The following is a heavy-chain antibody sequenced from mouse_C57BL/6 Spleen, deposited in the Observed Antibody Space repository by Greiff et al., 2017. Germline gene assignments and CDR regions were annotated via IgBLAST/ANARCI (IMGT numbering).Heavy chain of an antibody. J-gene: IGHJ3*01. CDR1: GYTFTSYW. V-gene: IGHV1-50*01. CDR2: IDPSDSYT. Sequence: QVQLQQPGAELVKPGASVKLSCKASGYTFTSYWMQWVKQRPGQGLEWIGEIDPSDSYTNYNQKFKGKATLTVDTSSSTAYMQLSSLTSEDSAVYYCARGGYGSSWCPAYWGQGTLVTVSA. D-gene: IGHD1-1*01. CDR3: ARGGYGSSWCPAY.